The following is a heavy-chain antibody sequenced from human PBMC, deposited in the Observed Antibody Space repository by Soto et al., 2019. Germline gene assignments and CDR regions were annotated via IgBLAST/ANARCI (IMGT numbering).Heavy chain of an antibody. CDR1: VGSITGYY. V-gene: IGHV4-59*01. D-gene: IGHD7-27*01. CDR3: ARERTPRTGFDY. Sequence: PSETLSLTCTVSVGSITGYYWSWIRQSPGKGLEWIGCSYCTGATNYNPSLKSRVTISVDTSKNQFSLTLSSATAADTAVYYCARERTPRTGFDYWGQATLVTVS. CDR2: SYCTGAT. J-gene: IGHJ4*02.